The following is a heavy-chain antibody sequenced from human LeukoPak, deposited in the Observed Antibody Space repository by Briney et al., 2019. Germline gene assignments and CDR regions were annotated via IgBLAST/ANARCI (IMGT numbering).Heavy chain of an antibody. J-gene: IGHJ4*02. CDR2: LSGSGGTT. V-gene: IGHV3-23*01. CDR1: GFTFSSYG. D-gene: IGHD1-26*01. CDR3: AKDRVGAMLYFDY. Sequence: GGSLRLSCSASGFTFSSYGMSWVRQAPGKGLEWVSGLSGSGGTTYYVDSVRGRFTISRDNSKNTLYLQMSSLRAEDTAVYYCAKDRVGAMLYFDYWGQGTLVTVSS.